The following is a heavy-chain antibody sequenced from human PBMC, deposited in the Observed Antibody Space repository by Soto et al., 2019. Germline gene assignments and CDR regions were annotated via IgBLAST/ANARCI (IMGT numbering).Heavy chain of an antibody. CDR3: ARDAFALYYDFWSGYFSGMAV. V-gene: IGHV1-2*04. D-gene: IGHD3-3*01. CDR1: GYTFTGYY. CDR2: INPNSGGT. J-gene: IGHJ6*02. Sequence: GASVKVSCKASGYTFTGYYMHWVRQAPGQGLEWMGWINPNSGGTNYAQKFQGWVTMTRDTSISTAYMELSRLRSDDTAVYYCARDAFALYYDFWSGYFSGMAVWGQGTTVTVSS.